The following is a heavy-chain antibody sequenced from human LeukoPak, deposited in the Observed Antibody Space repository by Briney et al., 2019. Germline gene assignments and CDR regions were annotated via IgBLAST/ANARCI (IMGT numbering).Heavy chain of an antibody. CDR1: GGSISSGSYY. CDR2: IYHSGST. V-gene: IGHV4-61*02. Sequence: SQTLSLTCTVSGGSISSGSYYWSWIRQPAGKGLEWIGRIYHSGSTNYNPSLKSRVTTSVDTSKNQFSLKLSSVTAADTAVYYCARETEGWNYEYWGQGTLVTVSS. CDR3: ARETEGWNYEY. D-gene: IGHD1-7*01. J-gene: IGHJ4*02.